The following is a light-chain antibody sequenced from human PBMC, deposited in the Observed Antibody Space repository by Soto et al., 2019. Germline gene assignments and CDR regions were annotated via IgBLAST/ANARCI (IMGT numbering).Light chain of an antibody. CDR2: EVS. V-gene: IGLV2-14*01. J-gene: IGLJ1*01. CDR3: SSYTSSSTPYV. Sequence: QSALTQPASVSGSPGQSITISCTGTSSDVGGYNYVSWYQQHPGKAPKLRIYEVSNRPSGVSNRVSGSKSGNTASLTISGLQAEDEADYYCSSYTSSSTPYVFGTGTQVTVL. CDR1: SSDVGGYNY.